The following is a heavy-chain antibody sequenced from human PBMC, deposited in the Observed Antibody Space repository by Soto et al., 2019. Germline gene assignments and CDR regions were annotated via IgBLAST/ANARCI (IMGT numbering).Heavy chain of an antibody. CDR2: INAGNGNT. D-gene: IGHD5-18*01. CDR3: ARVGGYSYGPFDY. CDR1: GYTFTSYA. J-gene: IGHJ4*02. V-gene: IGHV1-3*01. Sequence: ASVKVSCKASGYTFTSYAMHWVRQAPGQRLEWMGWINAGNGNTKYSQKFQGRVTITRDTSASTAYMELSSLRSEDTAVYYCARVGGYSYGPFDYWGQGTLVTVSS.